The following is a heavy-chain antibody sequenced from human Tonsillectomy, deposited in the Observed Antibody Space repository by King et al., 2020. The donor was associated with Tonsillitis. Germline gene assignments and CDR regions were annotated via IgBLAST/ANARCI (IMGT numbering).Heavy chain of an antibody. CDR1: GGSINSGDYY. CDR3: ARRRVAEPVKHAFEI. V-gene: IGHV4-39*02. J-gene: IGHJ3*02. CDR2: LSSIWST. D-gene: IGHD6-19*01. Sequence: LQLQESGPGLVKPSETLSLTCTVSGGSINSGDYYWGWIRQPPGKGLEWIGSLSSIWSTSYKPSLKSRATISPDTSKNHFSLKLGSVTAADTSVYYCARRRVAEPVKHAFEIWGQGKMVTVSS.